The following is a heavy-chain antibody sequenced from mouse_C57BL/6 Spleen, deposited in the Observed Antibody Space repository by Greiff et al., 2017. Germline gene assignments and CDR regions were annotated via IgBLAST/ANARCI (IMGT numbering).Heavy chain of an antibody. J-gene: IGHJ2*01. CDR3: ARTYYYGSSYVGY. D-gene: IGHD1-1*01. Sequence: VQLKESGGGLVKPGGSLKLSCAASGFTFSDYGMHWVRQAPEKGLEWVAYISSGSSTIYYADTVKGRFTISRDNAKNTLFLQMTSLRSEDTAMYYCARTYYYGSSYVGYWGQGTTLTVSS. CDR1: GFTFSDYG. V-gene: IGHV5-17*01. CDR2: ISSGSSTI.